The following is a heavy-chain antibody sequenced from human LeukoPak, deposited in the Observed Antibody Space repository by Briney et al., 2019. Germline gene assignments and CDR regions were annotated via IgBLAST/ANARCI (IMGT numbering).Heavy chain of an antibody. Sequence: ASVKVSCKASGYTFTGYYMHWVRQAPGQGLEWMGWINPNSGGTNYAQKFQGRVTMTRGTSISTAYMELSRLRSDDTAVYYCARGNAVAGKFDYWGQGTLVTVSS. D-gene: IGHD6-19*01. CDR3: ARGNAVAGKFDY. J-gene: IGHJ4*02. CDR1: GYTFTGYY. V-gene: IGHV1-2*02. CDR2: INPNSGGT.